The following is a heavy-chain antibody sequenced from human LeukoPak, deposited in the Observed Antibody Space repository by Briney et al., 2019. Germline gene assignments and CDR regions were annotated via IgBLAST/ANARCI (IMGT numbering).Heavy chain of an antibody. CDR2: IIPILGIA. Sequence: SVKVSCKASGGNFSSYTISWVRQAPGQGLEWMGRIIPILGIANYAQKFQGRVTITADKSTSTAYMELSSLRSEDTAVYYCARDLMVATRHNWFDPWGQGTLVTVSS. V-gene: IGHV1-69*04. D-gene: IGHD5-12*01. CDR1: GGNFSSYT. J-gene: IGHJ5*02. CDR3: ARDLMVATRHNWFDP.